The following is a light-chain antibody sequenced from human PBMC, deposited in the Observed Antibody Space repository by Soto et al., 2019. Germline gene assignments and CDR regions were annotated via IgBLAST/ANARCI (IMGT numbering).Light chain of an antibody. CDR3: AAWDDSLVV. CDR2: RNN. J-gene: IGLJ2*01. CDR1: SSNIGSAY. V-gene: IGLV1-47*01. Sequence: QSVLTQPPSASGTPGQTVTISCSGSSSNIGSAYIYWYQHLPGTAPKLHIYRNNQRPSGVPDRFSASKSGTSASLAISGLRSEDDADYYCAAWDDSLVVFGGGTKLTVL.